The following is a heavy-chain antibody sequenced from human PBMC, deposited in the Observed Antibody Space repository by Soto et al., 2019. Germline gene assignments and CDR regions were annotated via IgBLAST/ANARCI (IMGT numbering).Heavy chain of an antibody. V-gene: IGHV3-30*02. CDR3: ARDMDSNYDGMDV. CDR2: IWYDGSSQ. Sequence: GGSLRLSCEASGFTFRNSGMEWIRQAPGKGLEWVARIWYDGSSQYYADSVKGRFTISRDNSKNTLYMEMNSVRVEDTAVYYCARDMDSNYDGMDVWGQGTTVTVSS. D-gene: IGHD4-4*01. J-gene: IGHJ6*02. CDR1: GFTFRNSG.